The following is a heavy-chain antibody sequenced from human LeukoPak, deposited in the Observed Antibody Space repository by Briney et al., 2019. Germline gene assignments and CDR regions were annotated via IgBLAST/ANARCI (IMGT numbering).Heavy chain of an antibody. CDR1: GFTFSSYD. CDR2: ISSSGGRT. J-gene: IGHJ4*02. Sequence: GGSLRLSCAASGFTFSSYDMSWVRQAPGKGLKWVSTISSSGGRTHYADSVKGRFTISRDNSKNTLYLQMNSLRAEDTAVYYCAKDQYNTNEALDYWGQGTPVTVSS. CDR3: AKDQYNTNEALDY. V-gene: IGHV3-23*01. D-gene: IGHD1-1*01.